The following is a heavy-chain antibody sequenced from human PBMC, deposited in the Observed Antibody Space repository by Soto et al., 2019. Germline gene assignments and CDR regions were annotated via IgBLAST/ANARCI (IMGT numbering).Heavy chain of an antibody. D-gene: IGHD3-9*01. CDR3: ARFRGAAATFDGYYGMDV. J-gene: IGHJ6*02. CDR1: GYTFTGYY. Sequence: ASVKVSCKASGYTFTGYYMHWVRQAPGQGLEWMGWINPNSGGTNYAQKFQGWVTMTRDTSISTAYMELSRLRSDDTAVYYCARFRGAAATFDGYYGMDVWGQGTTATVSS. CDR2: INPNSGGT. V-gene: IGHV1-2*04.